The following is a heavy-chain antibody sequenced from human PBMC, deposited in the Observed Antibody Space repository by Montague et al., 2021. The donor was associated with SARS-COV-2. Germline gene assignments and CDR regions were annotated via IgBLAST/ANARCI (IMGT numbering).Heavy chain of an antibody. D-gene: IGHD6-13*01. CDR1: GFPFTSYW. CDR3: ARVPSSSWYFDS. J-gene: IGHJ4*02. CDR2: IKQDGSEK. Sequence: SRRLSCAASGFPFTSYWMSWVRQAPGKGLEWVANIKQDGSEKYYVDSVKGRFTIAKDNAKNSLYLQMNSLRAEDTAVYYCARVPSSSWYFDSWGQGTLVTVSS. V-gene: IGHV3-7*01.